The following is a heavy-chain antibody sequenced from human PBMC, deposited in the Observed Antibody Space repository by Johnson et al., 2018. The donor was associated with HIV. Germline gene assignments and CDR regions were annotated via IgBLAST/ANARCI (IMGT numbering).Heavy chain of an antibody. CDR1: GFTFSSYA. Sequence: QVQLVESGGGVVQPGRSLRLSCAASGFTFSSYAMHWVRQAPGKGLEWVAVISFDRSTPYYADSVKCRFTISRDNSKSTLYLQMNSVRAEDTAVYYCGSVYYDILTGYYYDAFDMWGQGTMVTVSS. J-gene: IGHJ3*02. V-gene: IGHV3-30-3*01. CDR3: GSVYYDILTGYYYDAFDM. CDR2: ISFDRSTP. D-gene: IGHD3-9*01.